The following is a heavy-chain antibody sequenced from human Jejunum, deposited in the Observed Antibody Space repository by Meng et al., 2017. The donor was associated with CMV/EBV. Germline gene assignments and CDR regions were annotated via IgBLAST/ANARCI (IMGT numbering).Heavy chain of an antibody. J-gene: IGHJ6*02. CDR2: INQDGSEK. Sequence: TFRSYSMIWVRQASGKGLEWVASINQDGSEKYYVDSVRGRFTISRDNAKNSLYLQMNSLRAEDTALYYCARISDIVVVTSCGMDVWGRGTTVTVSS. D-gene: IGHD2-21*02. CDR3: ARISDIVVVTSCGMDV. V-gene: IGHV3-7*01. CDR1: TFRSYS.